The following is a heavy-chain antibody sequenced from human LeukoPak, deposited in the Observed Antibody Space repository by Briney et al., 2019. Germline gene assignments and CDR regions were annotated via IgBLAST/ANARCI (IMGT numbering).Heavy chain of an antibody. D-gene: IGHD1-26*01. Sequence: PGGSLILSCAASGFTFSSYSMNWVRQAPGKGLEWVSYISSSSSTIYYADSVKGRFTISRDNAKNSLYLQMNSLRAEDTAVYYCARDDTYSGSYYDYWGQGTLVTVSS. CDR2: ISSSSSTI. J-gene: IGHJ4*02. V-gene: IGHV3-48*01. CDR1: GFTFSSYS. CDR3: ARDDTYSGSYYDY.